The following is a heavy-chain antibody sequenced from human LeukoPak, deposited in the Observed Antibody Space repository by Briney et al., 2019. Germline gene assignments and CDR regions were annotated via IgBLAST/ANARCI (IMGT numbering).Heavy chain of an antibody. J-gene: IGHJ4*02. V-gene: IGHV4-59*01. Sequence: SETLSLTCTISGGSLSDYYWSWIRQSPGKGLEWIGYIYHTGSTSYSPSLKSRVTISADTSQNQFSLKLSSVTAADTAVYYCASRKLGNDYWGQGTLVTVSS. D-gene: IGHD7-27*01. CDR1: GGSLSDYY. CDR2: IYHTGST. CDR3: ASRKLGNDY.